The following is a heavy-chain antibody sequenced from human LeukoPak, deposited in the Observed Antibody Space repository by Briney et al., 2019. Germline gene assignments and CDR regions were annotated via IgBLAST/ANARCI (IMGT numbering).Heavy chain of an antibody. Sequence: GGSLRLSCAASGFTFSSYGVHWVRQAPGKGLEWVAVISYDGSIQYYADSVKGRFTISRDNSKNTLYLQMNSLRAEDTAVYYCATGPGIAVASSFDYWGQGTLVTVSS. CDR2: ISYDGSIQ. D-gene: IGHD6-19*01. V-gene: IGHV3-30*03. J-gene: IGHJ4*02. CDR1: GFTFSSYG. CDR3: ATGPGIAVASSFDY.